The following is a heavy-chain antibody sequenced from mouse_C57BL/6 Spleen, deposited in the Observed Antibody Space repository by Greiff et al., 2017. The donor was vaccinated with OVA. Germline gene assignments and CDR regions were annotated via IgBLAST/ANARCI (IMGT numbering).Heavy chain of an antibody. Sequence: QVQLKQPGAELVKPGASVKLSCKASGYTFTSYWMHWVKQRPGQGLEWIGMIHPNSGSTNYNEKFKSKATLTVDKSSSTAYMQLSSLTSEDSAVYYCARRGITTVVSYFDYWGQGTTLTVSS. J-gene: IGHJ2*01. CDR1: GYTFTSYW. CDR3: ARRGITTVVSYFDY. V-gene: IGHV1-64*01. D-gene: IGHD1-1*01. CDR2: IHPNSGST.